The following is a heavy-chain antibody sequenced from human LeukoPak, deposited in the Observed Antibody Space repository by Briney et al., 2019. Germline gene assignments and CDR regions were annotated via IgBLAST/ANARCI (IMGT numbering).Heavy chain of an antibody. J-gene: IGHJ4*02. D-gene: IGHD6-19*01. CDR1: GFIFSTYW. V-gene: IGHV3-7*01. Sequence: GGSLRLSCAASGFIFSTYWMSWVRQTPGKGLEWVANIILDGSEKYYVDSVKGRFTISRDNAKNSLYLQMNSLRAEDTAVYYCARGYSSGWSLIFGSWGQGTLVTVSS. CDR3: ARGYSSGWSLIFGS. CDR2: IILDGSEK.